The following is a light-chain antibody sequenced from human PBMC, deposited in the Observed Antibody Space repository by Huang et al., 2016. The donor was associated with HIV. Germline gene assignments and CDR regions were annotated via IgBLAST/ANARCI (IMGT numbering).Light chain of an antibody. CDR3: QQYYKLYT. J-gene: IGKJ2*01. CDR2: GAS. CDR1: QVVGST. V-gene: IGKV3-15*01. Sequence: IVMTQSPGTLSVSPGERATLSCRASQVVGSTLAWYQQKPGQAPRLLIYGASTRATGIPARFSGSGSGTEFTLTISSLQSEDFAVYYCQQYYKLYTFGQGTKLEIK.